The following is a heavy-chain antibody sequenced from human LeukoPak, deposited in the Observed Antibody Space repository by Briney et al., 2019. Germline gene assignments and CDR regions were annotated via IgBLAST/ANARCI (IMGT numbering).Heavy chain of an antibody. J-gene: IGHJ4*02. D-gene: IGHD6-13*01. CDR2: IYYSGST. Sequence: SETLSLTCTVSGGSISSNYWNWIRQPPGKGLEWIGYIYYSGSTNYNPSLKSRVTISVDTSKNQFSLKLSSVTAADTAVYYCARQGSSWYLNYFDYWGQGTLVTASS. CDR1: GGSISSNY. V-gene: IGHV4-59*08. CDR3: ARQGSSWYLNYFDY.